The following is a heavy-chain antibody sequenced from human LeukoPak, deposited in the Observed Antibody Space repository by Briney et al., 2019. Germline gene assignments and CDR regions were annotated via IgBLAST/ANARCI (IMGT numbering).Heavy chain of an antibody. Sequence: GASVKVSCKASGYTFTGYHMHWVRQAPGQGLEWMGWINPNSGGTNYAQKFQGWVTMTRDTSISTAYMELSRLRSDDTAVYYCARGRYFDWLFLDYWGQGTLVTVSS. V-gene: IGHV1-2*04. CDR2: INPNSGGT. CDR3: ARGRYFDWLFLDY. J-gene: IGHJ4*02. D-gene: IGHD3-9*01. CDR1: GYTFTGYH.